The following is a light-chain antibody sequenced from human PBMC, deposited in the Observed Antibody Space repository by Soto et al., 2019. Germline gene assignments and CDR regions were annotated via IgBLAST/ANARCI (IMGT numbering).Light chain of an antibody. CDR3: QKYSNAPPWT. J-gene: IGKJ1*01. CDR1: QGISNS. CDR2: AAS. V-gene: IGKV1-27*01. Sequence: DIQMTQSPSSLSASLGDRVTIACRASQGISNSLAWYQQQPGKVPKLLISAASTLQSGVPSRFSGSGSVTDFTLTISSLQPEDVATYYWQKYSNAPPWTFGQGTKVEIK.